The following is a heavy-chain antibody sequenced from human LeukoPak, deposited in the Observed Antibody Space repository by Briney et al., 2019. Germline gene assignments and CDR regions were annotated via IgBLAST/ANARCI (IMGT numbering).Heavy chain of an antibody. D-gene: IGHD2-2*01. J-gene: IGHJ6*02. CDR3: ARVSYCSSTSCRPYYYYGMDV. Sequence: GGSLRLSCAASGFTFSSYRMNWVRQAPGKGLEWVSSISSSSSYIYYADSVKGRFTISRDNAKNSLYLQMNSLRAEDTAVYYCARVSYCSSTSCRPYYYYGMDVWGQGTTVTVSS. CDR2: ISSSSSYI. V-gene: IGHV3-21*01. CDR1: GFTFSSYR.